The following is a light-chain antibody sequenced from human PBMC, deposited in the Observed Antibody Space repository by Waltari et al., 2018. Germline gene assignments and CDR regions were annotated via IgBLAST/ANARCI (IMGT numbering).Light chain of an antibody. CDR2: KES. V-gene: IGKV1-5*03. CDR1: QSISSW. J-gene: IGKJ1*01. CDR3: KQYNSYPWT. Sequence: DIQMTQSPSTLSASVGDRVTIPCRASQSISSWLAWYQPQPGKAPKLLMYKESSLESGVPSRFSGSGSGTEFTLTISSLQPDDFATYYCKQYNSYPWTFGQGTKVEIK.